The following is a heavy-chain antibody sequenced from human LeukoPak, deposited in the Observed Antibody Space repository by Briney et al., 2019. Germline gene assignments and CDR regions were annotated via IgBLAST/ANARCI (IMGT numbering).Heavy chain of an antibody. CDR2: INAGNGNT. V-gene: IGHV1-3*01. D-gene: IGHD6-13*01. Sequence: ASVKVSCKASGYTFTSYAMHWVRQAPGQRLEWMGWINAGNGNTKYSQKFQGRVTITRDTSTSTAYMELSSLRSEDTAVYYCARESRGSSSALDYWGQGTLVTVSS. CDR1: GYTFTSYA. J-gene: IGHJ4*02. CDR3: ARESRGSSSALDY.